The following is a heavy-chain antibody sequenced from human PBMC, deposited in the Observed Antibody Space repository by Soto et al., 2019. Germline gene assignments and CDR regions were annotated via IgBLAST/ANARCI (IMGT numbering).Heavy chain of an antibody. D-gene: IGHD3-10*01. V-gene: IGHV4-34*01. CDR3: ARGRHLYYNGSGSRPFDY. Sequence: PSETLSLTCVVYGGSVSGYYWSWIRQPPGKGLEWIGEINHSGSTNYNPSLKSRVTISVDTSKNQFSLNLSSVTAADTAVYYCARGRHLYYNGSGSRPFDYWGQGTLVTVSS. J-gene: IGHJ4*02. CDR1: GGSVSGYY. CDR2: INHSGST.